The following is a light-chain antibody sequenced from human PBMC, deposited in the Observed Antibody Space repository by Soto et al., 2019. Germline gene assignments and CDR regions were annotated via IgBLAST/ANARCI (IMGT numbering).Light chain of an antibody. V-gene: IGKV1-13*02. CDR2: GAS. Sequence: IELTQSPSTLSVSPGERATITCRTSQSISSDLGWYQQKPGKAPKLLIYGASSRVTGVPARFSGSGSGTDFTLTISSLQPEDFAIYYCQQYDSYPRTFGQGTKVDIK. J-gene: IGKJ1*01. CDR1: QSISSD. CDR3: QQYDSYPRT.